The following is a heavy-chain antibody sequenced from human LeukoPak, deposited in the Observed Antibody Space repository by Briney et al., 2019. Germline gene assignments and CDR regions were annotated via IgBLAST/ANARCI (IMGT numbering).Heavy chain of an antibody. V-gene: IGHV3-23*01. Sequence: GGSLRLSCAASGFTFSSYAMSWVRQAPGKGLEWVSAISGSGGSTYYADSVKGRFTISRDNSKNTLYLQMNSLRAEDTAVYYCAKDLSRGSGSYHLDYWGQGTLVTVSS. CDR1: GFTFSSYA. CDR3: AKDLSRGSGSYHLDY. CDR2: ISGSGGST. J-gene: IGHJ4*02. D-gene: IGHD3-10*01.